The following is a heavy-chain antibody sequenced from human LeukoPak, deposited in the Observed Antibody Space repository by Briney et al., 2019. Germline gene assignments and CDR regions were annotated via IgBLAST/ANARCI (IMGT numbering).Heavy chain of an antibody. Sequence: WASVKVSCKASGYTFTSYGISWVRQAPGQGLEWMGWISAYNGNTNYAQKLQGRVTMTTDTSTSTAYMELGSLRSDDTAVYYCARDEYFYCSSTSCYLASFDYWGQGTLVTVSS. CDR1: GYTFTSYG. D-gene: IGHD2-2*01. V-gene: IGHV1-18*04. CDR2: ISAYNGNT. CDR3: ARDEYFYCSSTSCYLASFDY. J-gene: IGHJ4*02.